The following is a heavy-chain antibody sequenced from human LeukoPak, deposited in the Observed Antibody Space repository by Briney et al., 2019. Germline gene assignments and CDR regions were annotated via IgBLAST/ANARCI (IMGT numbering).Heavy chain of an antibody. J-gene: IGHJ5*02. Sequence: ASVTVSCKASGYTFTGYYMHWVRQAPGQGLEWMGWINPNSGGTNYAQKLQGRVTMTTDTSTSTAYMELRSLRSDDTAVYYCARDYDILTGYYWFDPWGQGTLVTVSS. V-gene: IGHV1-2*02. CDR3: ARDYDILTGYYWFDP. CDR2: INPNSGGT. D-gene: IGHD3-9*01. CDR1: GYTFTGYY.